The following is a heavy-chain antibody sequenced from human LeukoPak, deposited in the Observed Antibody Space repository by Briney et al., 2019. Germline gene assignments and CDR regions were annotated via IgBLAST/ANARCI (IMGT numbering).Heavy chain of an antibody. V-gene: IGHV1-46*01. Sequence: EVPVTVSCKASGYTFTSYYMHWVRQAPGQGLEWMGIINPSGGSTSYAQKFQGRVTMTRDTSTSTVYMELSSLRSEDTAVYYCARGGEQLLGYWGQGTLVTVSS. D-gene: IGHD1/OR15-1a*01. CDR2: INPSGGST. CDR3: ARGGEQLLGY. J-gene: IGHJ4*02. CDR1: GYTFTSYY.